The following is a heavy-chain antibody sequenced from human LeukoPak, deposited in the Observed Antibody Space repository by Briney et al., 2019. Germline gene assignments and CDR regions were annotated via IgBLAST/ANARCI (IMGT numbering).Heavy chain of an antibody. CDR1: GYTFTGYY. D-gene: IGHD3-22*01. CDR3: ARRRPYYYDSSGYYAY. V-gene: IGHV1-46*01. Sequence: ASVKVSCKASGYTFTGYYMHWVRQAPGQGLEWMGIINPSGGSTSYAQKFQGRVTMTRDTSTSTVYMELSSLRSEDTAVYYCARRRPYYYDSSGYYAYWGQGTLVTVSS. CDR2: INPSGGST. J-gene: IGHJ4*02.